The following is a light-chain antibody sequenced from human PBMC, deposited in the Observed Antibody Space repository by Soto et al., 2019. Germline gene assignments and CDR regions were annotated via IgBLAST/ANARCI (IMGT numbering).Light chain of an antibody. V-gene: IGKV3-20*01. CDR1: QSVSSSY. Sequence: EIVLTQSPGTLSLSPGERATLSCRASQSVSSSYLAWYQQKPGQAPRLLIYGASSRATGIPDRFSGSGSGTAFTLTISRLEPQDFAVYYCQQYGSSPSLTVGGGTKVDSK. J-gene: IGKJ4*01. CDR2: GAS. CDR3: QQYGSSPSLT.